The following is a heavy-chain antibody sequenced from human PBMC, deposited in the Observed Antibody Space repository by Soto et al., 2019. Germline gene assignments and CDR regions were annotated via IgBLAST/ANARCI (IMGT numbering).Heavy chain of an antibody. CDR1: GDSISSSNYY. J-gene: IGHJ6*02. CDR2: IYYGGTT. Sequence: PSETLSLTCTVSGDSISSSNYYWGWIRQPPGKGLEYIGSIYYGGTTYYNPSLKSRATISVDTSKHQFSLRLSSVTAADTAVYYCSKTGYYHYGMDVWGQGTTVTVSS. CDR3: SKTGYYHYGMDV. V-gene: IGHV4-39*01.